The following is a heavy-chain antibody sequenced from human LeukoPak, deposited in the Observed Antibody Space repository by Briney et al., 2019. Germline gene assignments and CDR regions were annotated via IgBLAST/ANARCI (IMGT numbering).Heavy chain of an antibody. CDR1: GYTFTSYY. CDR3: ASEIAAAGIIDY. CDR2: INPNGGST. V-gene: IGHV1-46*01. Sequence: GASVKVSRKASGYTFTSYYMHWVRQAPGQGLEWMGIINPNGGSTSYAQKFQGRVTMTRDTSTSTVYMELSSLRSEDTAVYYCASEIAAAGIIDYWGQGTLVTVSS. D-gene: IGHD6-13*01. J-gene: IGHJ4*02.